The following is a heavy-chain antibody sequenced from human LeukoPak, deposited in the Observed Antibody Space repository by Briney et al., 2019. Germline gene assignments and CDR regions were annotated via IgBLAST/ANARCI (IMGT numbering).Heavy chain of an antibody. Sequence: GGSLRLSCAASGFTFSSYWMSWVRQAPGKGLEWVANIKQDGSEKYYVDSVKGRFTISRDNAKNSLYLQMNSLRAEDTAVYYCARSDALQWFGETHDYWGQGTLVTVSS. D-gene: IGHD3-10*01. CDR3: ARSDALQWFGETHDY. J-gene: IGHJ4*02. V-gene: IGHV3-7*01. CDR2: IKQDGSEK. CDR1: GFTFSSYW.